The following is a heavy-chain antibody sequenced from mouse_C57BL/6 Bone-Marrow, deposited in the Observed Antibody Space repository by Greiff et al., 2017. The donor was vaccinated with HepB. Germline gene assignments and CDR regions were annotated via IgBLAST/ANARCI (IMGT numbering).Heavy chain of an antibody. J-gene: IGHJ3*01. Sequence: EVKLMESGGGLVQSGRSLRLSCATSGFTFSDFYMEWVRQAPGKGLEWIAARRNKANDYTTEYSGSVQGRFIVSRDTYQSILYLQMNALRAEDTAIYYCARDAYYGPFAYWGQGTLVTVSA. D-gene: IGHD1-2*01. CDR1: GFTFSDFY. CDR3: ARDAYYGPFAY. CDR2: RRNKANDYTT. V-gene: IGHV7-1*01.